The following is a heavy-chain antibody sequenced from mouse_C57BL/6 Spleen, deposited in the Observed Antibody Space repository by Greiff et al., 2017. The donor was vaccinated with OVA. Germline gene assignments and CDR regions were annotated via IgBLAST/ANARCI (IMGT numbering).Heavy chain of an antibody. V-gene: IGHV6-3*01. CDR2: IRLKCDNYAK. CDR3: TYGGGLY. D-gene: IGHD1-1*01. CDR1: GFTFSNYW. Sequence: EVQGVESGGGLVQPGGSMKLSCVASGFTFSNYWMNWVRQSPEKGLEWVAQIRLKCDNYAKNYAESGKGRFTISRDDSKSMLYLHMTNVRAEDTGIYYCTYGGGLYWGQGTTLTVSS. J-gene: IGHJ2*01.